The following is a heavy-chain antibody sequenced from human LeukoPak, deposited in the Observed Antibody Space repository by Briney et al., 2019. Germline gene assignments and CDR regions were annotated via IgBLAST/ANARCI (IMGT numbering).Heavy chain of an antibody. D-gene: IGHD5-12*01. V-gene: IGHV3-66*01. Sequence: GGSLRLSCAASGFTVSNNYMNWVRQAPGKGLEWVSVIYSGGSTYYTDSVKGRFTISRDNSKNTLYLQMNTLRAEDTAVYYCARVDIVATVYGMDVWGQGTTVTVSS. CDR3: ARVDIVATVYGMDV. J-gene: IGHJ6*02. CDR1: GFTVSNNY. CDR2: IYSGGST.